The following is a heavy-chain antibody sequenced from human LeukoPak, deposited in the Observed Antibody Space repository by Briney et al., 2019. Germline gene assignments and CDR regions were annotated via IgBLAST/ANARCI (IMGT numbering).Heavy chain of an antibody. CDR1: GYTFTSCA. CDR2: MNPNSGNT. V-gene: IGHV1-8*01. CDR3: ARGRFKSYYYYYGMDV. Sequence: ASVKVSCKASGYTFTSCAMHWVRQATGQGLEWMGWMNPNSGNTGYAQKFQGRVTMTRNTSISTAYMELSSLRSEDTAVYYCARGRFKSYYYYYGMDVWGQGTTVTVSS. D-gene: IGHD3-10*01. J-gene: IGHJ6*02.